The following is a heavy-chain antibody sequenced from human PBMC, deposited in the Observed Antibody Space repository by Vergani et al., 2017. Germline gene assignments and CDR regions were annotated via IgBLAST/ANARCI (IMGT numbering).Heavy chain of an antibody. D-gene: IGHD3-22*01. CDR3: AKDYNIMGALHY. J-gene: IGHJ4*02. CDR1: GFTFSRHW. V-gene: IGHV3-74*01. CDR2: VNPEGTNT. Sequence: EVQLVESGGGLVQPGGSLRLSCAASGFTFSRHWMHWVRQAPGKGLVWVSRVNPEGTNTPYADSVKGRFTISRDNAKNMMYLQLNSLRDEDTAVYYCAKDYNIMGALHYLGQGTLVAVSS.